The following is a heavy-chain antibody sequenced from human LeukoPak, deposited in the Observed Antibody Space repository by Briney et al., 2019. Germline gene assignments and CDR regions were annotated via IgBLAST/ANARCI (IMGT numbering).Heavy chain of an antibody. V-gene: IGHV1-18*01. CDR1: GYTFTSYG. CDR2: ISAYNGNT. J-gene: IGHJ4*02. CDR3: ARESKLDYYDSSGYYYDY. D-gene: IGHD3-22*01. Sequence: ASVKVSCKASGYTFTSYGISWVRQARGQGLEWMGWISAYNGNTNYAQKLQGRVTMTTDTSTSTAYMELRSLRSDDTAVYYCARESKLDYYDSSGYYYDYWGQGTLVTVSS.